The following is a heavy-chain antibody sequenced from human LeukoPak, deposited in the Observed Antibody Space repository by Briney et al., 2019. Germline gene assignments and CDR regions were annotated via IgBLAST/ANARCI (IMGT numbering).Heavy chain of an antibody. V-gene: IGHV1-58*02. CDR3: AADSLGRNWYFDL. CDR1: VSTFTNSA. Sequence: SVTVSFKSSVSTFTNSAMQWVRQARGQRREWIGWIVVCSGNTNYAQKFQERVTITSDMSTSTAYMDLSSLRSEDTAVYYCAADSLGRNWYFDLWGRGTLVTVSS. J-gene: IGHJ2*01. D-gene: IGHD3-16*01. CDR2: IVVCSGNT.